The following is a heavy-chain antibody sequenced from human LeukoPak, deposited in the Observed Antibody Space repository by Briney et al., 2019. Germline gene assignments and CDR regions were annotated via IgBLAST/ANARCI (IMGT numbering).Heavy chain of an antibody. D-gene: IGHD2-2*01. CDR2: ISSNGGST. CDR3: ARLGSTSPRDYYYGMDV. J-gene: IGHJ6*02. Sequence: GGSLRLSCAASGFTFSSYAMPWVRQAPGKGLEYVSAISSNGGSTYYANSVKGRFTISRDNSKNTLYLQMGSLRAEDMAVYYCARLGSTSPRDYYYGMDVWGQGTTVTVSS. CDR1: GFTFSSYA. V-gene: IGHV3-64*01.